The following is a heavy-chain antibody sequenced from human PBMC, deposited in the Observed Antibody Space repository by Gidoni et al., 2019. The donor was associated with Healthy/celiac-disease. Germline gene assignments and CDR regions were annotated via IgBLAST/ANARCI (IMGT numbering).Heavy chain of an antibody. CDR1: GRPFSNAG. CDR3: PTDRETDPH. J-gene: IGHJ4*02. Sequence: VQLVESGGGLVKPGGSLRLSWAASGRPFSNAGLSWVRQAPGKGVECVGRIQSKTDAGTTHFASTVTGRFTLSRAASKNPLYLQMNSLKTEDTAVYYCPTDRETDPHWCQGTLVTVSS. V-gene: IGHV3-15*01. D-gene: IGHD1-26*01. CDR2: IQSKTDAGTT.